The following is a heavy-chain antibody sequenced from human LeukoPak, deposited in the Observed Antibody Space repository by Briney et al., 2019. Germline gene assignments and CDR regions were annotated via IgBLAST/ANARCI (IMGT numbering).Heavy chain of an antibody. CDR1: GLTFSSYG. V-gene: IGHV3-30*02. CDR3: AKDLGGTFRDY. D-gene: IGHD1-26*01. J-gene: IGHJ4*02. Sequence: GGSLRLSCAASGLTFSSYGMHWVRQAPGKELERVAFIRYDGSNKFYADSVKGQFTISRDNSKNTLYLQMNSLRVEDTAVYYCAKDLGGTFRDYWGQGTLVTVSS. CDR2: IRYDGSNK.